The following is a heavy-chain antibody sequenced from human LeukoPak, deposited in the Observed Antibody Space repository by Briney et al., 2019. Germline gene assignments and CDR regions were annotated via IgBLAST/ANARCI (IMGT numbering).Heavy chain of an antibody. D-gene: IGHD2-15*01. CDR3: ARQRLHWVF. J-gene: IGHJ4*02. CDR2: IYYSGST. CDR1: GGSISSSSYY. Sequence: SETLSLTCTVSGGSISSSSYYWGWIRQPPGKGLEWIGSIYYSGSTYYNPSLKSRVTISVDTSKNQFSLKLSSVTAADTAVYCCARQRLHWVFWGQGTLVTVSS. V-gene: IGHV4-39*01.